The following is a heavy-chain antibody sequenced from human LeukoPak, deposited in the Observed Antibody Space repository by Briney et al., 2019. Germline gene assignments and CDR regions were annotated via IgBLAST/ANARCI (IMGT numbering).Heavy chain of an antibody. CDR2: SRNKANSYTT. V-gene: IGHV3-72*01. Sequence: GSLRLSCAASGFTFSDRYMDWVRQAPGKGLEWVGRSRNKANSYTTEYAASVKGRFTVSRDDSNNSLYLQMNSLKTEDTAVYYCASSPAGRYTFEYWGQGTLVTVSS. D-gene: IGHD1-26*01. CDR3: ASSPAGRYTFEY. J-gene: IGHJ4*02. CDR1: GFTFSDRY.